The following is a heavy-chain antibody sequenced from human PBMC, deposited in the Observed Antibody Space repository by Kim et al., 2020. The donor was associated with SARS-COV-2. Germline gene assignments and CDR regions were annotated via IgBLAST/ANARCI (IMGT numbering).Heavy chain of an antibody. J-gene: IGHJ4*02. V-gene: IGHV7-4-1*02. CDR2: INTNTGNP. D-gene: IGHD3-22*01. CDR3: ARGGWSYYDSSGYYNY. CDR1: GYTFTSYA. Sequence: ASVKVSCKASGYTFTSYAMNWVRQAPGQGLEWMGWINTNTGNPTYAQGFTGRFVFSLDTSVSTAYLQISSLKAEDTAVYYCARGGWSYYDSSGYYNYWGQGTLVTVSS.